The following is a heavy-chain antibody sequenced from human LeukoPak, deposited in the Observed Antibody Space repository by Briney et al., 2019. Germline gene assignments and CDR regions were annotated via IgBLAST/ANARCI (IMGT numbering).Heavy chain of an antibody. CDR3: AKDPQGRVVATIFLI. V-gene: IGHV3-23*01. Sequence: GGSLRLSCAASGFTFSSYAMSWVRQAPGKGLEWVSAISGSGGSTYYADSVKGRFTISRDNSKDTLYLQMNSLRAEDTAVYYCAKDPQGRVVATIFLIWGQGTLVTVSS. J-gene: IGHJ4*02. CDR2: ISGSGGST. CDR1: GFTFSSYA. D-gene: IGHD5-12*01.